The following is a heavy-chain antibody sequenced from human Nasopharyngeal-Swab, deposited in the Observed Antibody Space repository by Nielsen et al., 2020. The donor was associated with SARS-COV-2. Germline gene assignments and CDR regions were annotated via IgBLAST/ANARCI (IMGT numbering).Heavy chain of an antibody. V-gene: IGHV3-23*01. CDR2: ISIRGVTT. J-gene: IGHJ4*02. CDR3: ANEEVPNDY. Sequence: GESLKISCEVSGFGLGAHARSWVGQAPGKGLEWVSGISIRGVTTYYADSVKGRFTISRDNSKNTVYLDMNSLRAEDTAVYYCANEEVPNDYWGQETLVTVSS. CDR1: GFGLGAHA.